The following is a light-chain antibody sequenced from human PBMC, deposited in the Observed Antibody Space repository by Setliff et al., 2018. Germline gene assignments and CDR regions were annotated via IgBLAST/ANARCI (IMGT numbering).Light chain of an antibody. CDR2: GAS. V-gene: IGKV3-15*01. CDR1: QSVSNN. J-gene: IGKJ3*01. CDR3: QHYNNWPFT. Sequence: EIVMTQSPATVSVSPGERVTLSCRASQSVSNNLAWYQQKPGQAPSLLISGASTRATGVPARFSGSGSGTEFTLTISSLQSEDFAVYYCQHYNNWPFTFGPGTKVDIK.